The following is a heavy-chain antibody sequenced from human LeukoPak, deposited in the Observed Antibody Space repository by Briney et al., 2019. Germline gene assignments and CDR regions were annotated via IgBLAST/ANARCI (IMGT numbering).Heavy chain of an antibody. J-gene: IGHJ4*02. D-gene: IGHD2/OR15-2a*01. Sequence: GGSLRLSCAASGFTFSSYWMTWVRQAPGKGLEGVANIMQDGDAKYFVDSVKGRFTFSRDNAKNSLYLQMNSLRVEDTGVYYCARHFYGYFDSWGQGTLVTVSS. V-gene: IGHV3-7*01. CDR2: IMQDGDAK. CDR3: ARHFYGYFDS. CDR1: GFTFSSYW.